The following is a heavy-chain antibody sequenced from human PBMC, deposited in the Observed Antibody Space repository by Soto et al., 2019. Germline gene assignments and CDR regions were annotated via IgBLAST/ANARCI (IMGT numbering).Heavy chain of an antibody. CDR2: INHSGST. V-gene: IGHV4-34*01. CDR3: ARGSRVGRGSGRPGWFAP. D-gene: IGHD3-10*01. Sequence: SETLSLTCAVYGVSFSGYCWSWIRQPPGKGLEWIGEINHSGSTNYNPSLKSRVTISVDTSKNQFSLKLSSVTAADTTVYYCARGSRVGRGSGRPGWFAPWGQGTLVTVSS. CDR1: GVSFSGYC. J-gene: IGHJ5*02.